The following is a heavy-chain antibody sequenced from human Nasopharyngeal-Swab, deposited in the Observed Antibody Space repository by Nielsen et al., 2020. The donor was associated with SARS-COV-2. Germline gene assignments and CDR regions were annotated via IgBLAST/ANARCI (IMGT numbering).Heavy chain of an antibody. J-gene: IGHJ4*02. CDR2: IYSGGTT. CDR1: RFIVSTNY. V-gene: IGHV3-53*01. D-gene: IGHD3-16*01. CDR3: AREPQGGAMDY. Sequence: GGSLRLSCAASRFIVSTNYMNWARQAPGTGLEWVSIIYSGGTTYYADPVGGRFAISRDNSKNTLYLQMNSLSAEDTAMYYCAREPQGGAMDYWGQGTLVTVSS.